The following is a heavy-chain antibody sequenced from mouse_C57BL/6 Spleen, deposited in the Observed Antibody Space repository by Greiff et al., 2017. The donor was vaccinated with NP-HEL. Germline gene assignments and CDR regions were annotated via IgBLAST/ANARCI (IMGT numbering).Heavy chain of an antibody. CDR1: GYAFTNYL. V-gene: IGHV1-54*01. CDR3: ARPLYYGYNGGFAY. CDR2: INPGSGGT. D-gene: IGHD2-2*01. Sequence: QVQLQQSGAELVRPGTSVKVSCKASGYAFTNYLIEWVKQRPGQGLEWIGVINPGSGGTNYNEKCKGKATLTADKASSTAYMQLSSLTSEDSAVYFCARPLYYGYNGGFAYWGQGTLVTVSA. J-gene: IGHJ3*01.